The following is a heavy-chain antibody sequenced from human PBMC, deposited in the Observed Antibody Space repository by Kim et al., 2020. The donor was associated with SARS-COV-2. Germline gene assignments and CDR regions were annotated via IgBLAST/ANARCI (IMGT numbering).Heavy chain of an antibody. CDR2: ISCNGGST. CDR3: AKDYWEGRSSWLYHYGMDV. J-gene: IGHJ6*02. V-gene: IGHV3-23*01. D-gene: IGHD6-6*01. Sequence: GGSLRLSCAASGFTFSNYAMRWVRQAPGKGLEWVSAISCNGGSTYYADSVKGRFTISRDNSKNTLYLQMNSLRAEDTAVYYCAKDYWEGRSSWLYHYGMDVWGQGTTVTVSS. CDR1: GFTFSNYA.